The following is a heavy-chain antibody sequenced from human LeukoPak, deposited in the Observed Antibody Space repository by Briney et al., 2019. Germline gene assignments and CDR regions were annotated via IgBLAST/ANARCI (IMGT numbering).Heavy chain of an antibody. V-gene: IGHV1-2*02. CDR2: IDPNSGGT. CDR1: GYTFTTYY. CDR3: ARDPVVPATNYYYYYMDV. Sequence: ASMKVSCKASGYTFTTYYIHWVRQAPGQGLEWMGWIDPNSGGTNYAQKFQGRVTMTRDTSIRTAYMELSRLISNDTAVYYCARDPVVPATNYYYYYMDVWGEGTTVTVSS. D-gene: IGHD2-2*01. J-gene: IGHJ6*03.